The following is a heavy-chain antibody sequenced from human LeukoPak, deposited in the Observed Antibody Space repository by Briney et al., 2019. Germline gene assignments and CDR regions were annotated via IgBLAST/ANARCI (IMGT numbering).Heavy chain of an antibody. V-gene: IGHV4-39*07. Sequence: SETLSLTCTVSGGSISSSSYYWGWIRQPPGKGLEWIGSIYYSGSTYYNPSLKSRVTISVHTSKNQFSLKLDSVTAADTAVYYCATQTQYGSSYDYWGQGTLVTVSS. CDR1: GGSISSSSYY. CDR2: IYYSGST. CDR3: ATQTQYGSSYDY. J-gene: IGHJ4*02. D-gene: IGHD6-6*01.